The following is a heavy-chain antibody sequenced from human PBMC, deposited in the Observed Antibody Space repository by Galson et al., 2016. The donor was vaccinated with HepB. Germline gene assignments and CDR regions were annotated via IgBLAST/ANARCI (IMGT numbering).Heavy chain of an antibody. CDR2: IIPLLGTA. Sequence: SCKASGGTFSSYAITWVRQAPGQGLEWMGGIIPLLGTAAYAQKFQGRVTISADESTSTAYMDLVNLRSEDTAEYYCARDGLGRVAFVIGGQGTMVTVFS. V-gene: IGHV1-69*01. CDR1: GGTFSSYA. CDR3: ARDGLGRVAFVI. J-gene: IGHJ3*02. D-gene: IGHD5/OR15-5a*01.